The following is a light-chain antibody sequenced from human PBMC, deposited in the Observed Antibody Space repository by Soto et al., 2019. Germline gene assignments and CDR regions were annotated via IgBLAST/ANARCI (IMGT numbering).Light chain of an antibody. V-gene: IGLV1-47*01. J-gene: IGLJ2*01. CDR1: TSNIGRNF. Sequence: QSVLTQPPSASGTPGQRVTISCSGDTSNIGRNFVYWYQQLPRTAPKLLIYTNNQRPSGVPDRFSGSKSATSASLAISGLRSEDEADYFCAAWDDRLATLIFGGGTKVTVL. CDR3: AAWDDRLATLI. CDR2: TNN.